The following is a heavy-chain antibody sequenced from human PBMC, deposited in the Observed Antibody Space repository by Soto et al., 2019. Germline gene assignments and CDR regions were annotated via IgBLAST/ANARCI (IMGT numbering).Heavy chain of an antibody. CDR3: ARQRISARLYYYYGMDV. J-gene: IGHJ6*02. Sequence: ASVKVSCKASGYTFTSYAMHWVRQAPGQRLEWMGWINAGNGNTKYSQKFQGRVTITRDTSASTAYMELSSLGSEDTAVYYCARQRISARLYYYYGMDVWGQGTTVTVSS. CDR2: INAGNGNT. V-gene: IGHV1-3*01. CDR1: GYTFTSYA. D-gene: IGHD6-6*01.